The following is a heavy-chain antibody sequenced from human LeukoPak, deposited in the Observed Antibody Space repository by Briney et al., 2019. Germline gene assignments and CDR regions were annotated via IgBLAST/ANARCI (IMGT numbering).Heavy chain of an antibody. D-gene: IGHD2-15*01. CDR1: GLTYTGAW. V-gene: IGHV3-15*01. J-gene: IGHJ4*02. CDR3: ATDDPQWSH. Sequence: GGSLRLSCAVSGLTYTGAWLRWVRQAPGKGLEWVGRIKSKTDGETTDYAAPVRGRFTISRDDSKNTLYLQISSLKIEDTGVYYSATDDPQWSHWGQGTLVTVSS. CDR2: IKSKTDGETT.